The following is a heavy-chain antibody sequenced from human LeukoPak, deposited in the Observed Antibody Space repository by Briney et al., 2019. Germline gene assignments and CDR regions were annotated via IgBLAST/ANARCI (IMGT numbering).Heavy chain of an antibody. CDR2: INPNSGGT. CDR1: GYTFTSYD. CDR3: ARVVSGSYDAFDI. D-gene: IGHD1-26*01. J-gene: IGHJ3*02. V-gene: IGHV1-2*02. Sequence: ASVKVSCKASGYTFTSYDINWVRQATGQGLEWMGWINPNSGGTNYAQKFQGRVTMTRDTSISTAYMELSRLRSDDTAVYYCARVVSGSYDAFDIWGQGTMVTVSS.